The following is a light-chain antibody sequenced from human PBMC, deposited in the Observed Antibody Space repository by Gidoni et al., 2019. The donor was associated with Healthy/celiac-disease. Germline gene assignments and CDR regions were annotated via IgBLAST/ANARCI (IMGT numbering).Light chain of an antibody. J-gene: IGKJ1*01. Sequence: EIVLTQSPGTLSLSPGERATLSCRASQSVSSSYLDWYQQKPGQAPRILIYGASNRATGIPDRFSGSGSGTDFTLTISRLEPEDFAVYYCQQYGSSPWTFGQGTKVEIK. CDR3: QQYGSSPWT. V-gene: IGKV3-20*01. CDR2: GAS. CDR1: QSVSSSY.